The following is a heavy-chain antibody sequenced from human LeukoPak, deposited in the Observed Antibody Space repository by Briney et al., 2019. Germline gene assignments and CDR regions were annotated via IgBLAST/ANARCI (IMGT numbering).Heavy chain of an antibody. V-gene: IGHV4-34*01. CDR1: GGSFSGYY. CDR2: INHSGST. J-gene: IGHJ4*02. CDR3: ARANCSSTSCHNFDY. D-gene: IGHD2-2*01. Sequence: SETLSLTCAVYGGSFSGYYWSWIRQPPGKGLEWIGEINHSGSTNYNPSLKSRVTISVDTSKNQFSLKLSSVTAADTAVYYCARANCSSTSCHNFDYWGQGTLVTVSS.